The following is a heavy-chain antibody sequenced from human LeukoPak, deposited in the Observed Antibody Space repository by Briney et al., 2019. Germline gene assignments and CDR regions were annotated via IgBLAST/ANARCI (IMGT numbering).Heavy chain of an antibody. V-gene: IGHV3-66*01. D-gene: IGHD3-22*01. CDR1: GFTVSSNY. J-gene: IGHJ4*02. Sequence: GGSLRLSCAASGFTVSSNYMSWVRQAPGKGLEWVSVIYTGGSTYYADSVKGRFTISRDNSKNTLYLQMNSLRAEDTAVYFCARNLYYFDSSGYYYYWGQGTLVTVSS. CDR3: ARNLYYFDSSGYYYY. CDR2: IYTGGST.